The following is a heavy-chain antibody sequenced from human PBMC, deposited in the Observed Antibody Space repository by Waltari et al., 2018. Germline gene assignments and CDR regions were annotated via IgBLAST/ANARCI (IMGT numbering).Heavy chain of an antibody. V-gene: IGHV4-59*01. CDR3: ARGVAAFDI. CDR2: CYYSGRT. CDR1: GGSFSSYF. Sequence: QEQLHESGTGLVQPSATLSLTCPVSGGSFSSYFWSWIRQPTGKGLGWIGCCYYSGRTNYNPSLKSRVTISVDTSQNQFSLKLTSVTAADTAVYYCARGVAAFDIWGQGTMVTVSS. J-gene: IGHJ3*02.